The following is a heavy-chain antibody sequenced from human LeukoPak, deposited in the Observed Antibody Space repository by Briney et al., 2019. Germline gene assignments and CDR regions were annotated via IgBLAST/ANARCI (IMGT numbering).Heavy chain of an antibody. V-gene: IGHV1-18*01. Sequence: ASVTVSCTASGYTFTSYGISWVRQAPGQGLEWMGWISAYNGNTNYAQKLQGRVTMTTDTSTSTAYMELRSLRSDDTAVYYCARDRIAVAGTEVNYWGQGTLVTVSS. CDR3: ARDRIAVAGTEVNY. J-gene: IGHJ4*02. CDR2: ISAYNGNT. D-gene: IGHD6-19*01. CDR1: GYTFTSYG.